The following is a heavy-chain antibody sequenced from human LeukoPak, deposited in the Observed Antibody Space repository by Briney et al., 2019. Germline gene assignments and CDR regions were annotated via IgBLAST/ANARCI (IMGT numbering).Heavy chain of an antibody. Sequence: GASVKVSCKASGGTFSSYAISWVRQAPGQGLEWMGGIIPIFGTANYAQKFQGRVTITTDEFTSTAYMELSSLRSEDTAVYYCARRQAYSSSDHIHHYMDVWGKGTTVTVSS. J-gene: IGHJ6*03. V-gene: IGHV1-69*05. CDR1: GGTFSSYA. CDR2: IIPIFGTA. CDR3: ARRQAYSSSDHIHHYMDV. D-gene: IGHD6-6*01.